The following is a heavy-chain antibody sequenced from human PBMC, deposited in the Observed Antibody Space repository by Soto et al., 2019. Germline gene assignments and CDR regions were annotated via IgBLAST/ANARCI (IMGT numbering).Heavy chain of an antibody. Sequence: QITLKESGPTLVKPTQTLTLSCTFSGFSLTTTGVGVGWIRQPPGKALEWLAAVYWDYDQRYNPSLKNRLTITKETSKNQVVLTMANVDPGDTATYYCVRRPLCYGGSCWFDPWGQGTRVTVSS. V-gene: IGHV2-5*02. CDR3: VRRPLCYGGSCWFDP. J-gene: IGHJ5*02. CDR1: GFSLTTTGVG. CDR2: VYWDYDQ. D-gene: IGHD2-15*01.